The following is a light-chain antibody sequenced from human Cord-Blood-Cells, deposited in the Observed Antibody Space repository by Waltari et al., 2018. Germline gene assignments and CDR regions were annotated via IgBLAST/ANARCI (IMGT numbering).Light chain of an antibody. CDR1: KLGNKY. J-gene: IGLJ2*01. CDR2: QDA. V-gene: IGLV3-1*01. CDR3: QARDSSTEI. Sequence: SYELTQPPSVSVSPGQTASITCSGDKLGNKYVCWYQQKPGQSPVLVIYQDAKRPSGISERLSSSNSGNTATLTISGTQAMDEADYYCQARDSSTEIFGGGTKLTVL.